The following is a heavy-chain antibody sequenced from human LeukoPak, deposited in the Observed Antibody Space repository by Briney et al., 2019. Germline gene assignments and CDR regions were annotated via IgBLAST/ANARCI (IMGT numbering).Heavy chain of an antibody. V-gene: IGHV3-23*01. D-gene: IGHD5-18*01. CDR3: ARHDSFIPY. J-gene: IGHJ4*02. CDR1: GFTFSDYA. Sequence: PGGSLRLSCAASGFTFSDYAMSWVRQAAGKGLEWVSGISDTGRRTYCTDSVKGRFTISRDDSKKTVYLQMKTLTAEDTAIYFCARHDSFIPYWGQGTLVTVSS. CDR2: ISDTGRRT.